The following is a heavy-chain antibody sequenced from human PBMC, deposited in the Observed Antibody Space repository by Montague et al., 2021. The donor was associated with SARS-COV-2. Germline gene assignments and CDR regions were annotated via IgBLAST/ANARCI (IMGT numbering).Heavy chain of an antibody. CDR2: IYCSGST. V-gene: IGHV4-59*01. CDR3: ARSRENYNILTGYPYYFDH. D-gene: IGHD3-9*01. J-gene: IGHJ4*02. CDR1: GGSISRYY. Sequence: SETLSLTCTVSGGSISRYYWNWIRQPPGKGLEWIAYIYCSGSTNXNPSLKSRVTISVDTSKNQFSLKLSSVTAADTAVYYCARSRENYNILTGYPYYFDHWGQGTLVTVSS.